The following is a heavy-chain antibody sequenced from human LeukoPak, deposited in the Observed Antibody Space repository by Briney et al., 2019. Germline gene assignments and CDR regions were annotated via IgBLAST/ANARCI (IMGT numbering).Heavy chain of an antibody. CDR3: ARRFSSSFYYYYMDV. CDR1: GGSFSNYA. V-gene: IGHV1-69*04. J-gene: IGHJ6*03. D-gene: IGHD6-13*01. Sequence: SVKVSCKASGGSFSNYAFSWVRQAPGQGLEWMGRITPIVDIATYIQKFQGRVTITANKFTSTAYMELSRLRSDDTAVYYCARRFSSSFYYYYMDVWGKGTTVTVSS. CDR2: ITPIVDIA.